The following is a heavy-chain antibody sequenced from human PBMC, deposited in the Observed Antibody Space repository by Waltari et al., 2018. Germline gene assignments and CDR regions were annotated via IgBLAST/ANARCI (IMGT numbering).Heavy chain of an antibody. CDR2: ITRGTEST. V-gene: IGHV1-46*03. Sequence: QVQLVQSGAEVKKPGASVKVSCKASGYTFKNYYMIWVRQAPGQGIEWMGIITRGTESTAYAQKFRGGVTMTRDTSTSTVYMELRSRKKDDTAVYYCAKSNYMSGYASGTEYWGQGPLVTVSS. D-gene: IGHD5-12*01. CDR3: AKSNYMSGYASGTEY. J-gene: IGHJ4*02. CDR1: GYTFKNYY.